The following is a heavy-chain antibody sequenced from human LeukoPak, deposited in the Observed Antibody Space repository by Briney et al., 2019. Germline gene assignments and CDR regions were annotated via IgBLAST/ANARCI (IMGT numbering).Heavy chain of an antibody. D-gene: IGHD2-2*01. CDR2: INPSGGST. Sequence: ASVKVSCKASGYTFTSYYMHWVRQAPGQGLEWMGIINPSGGSTSYAQKFQGRVTMTRDTSTSTVYMELSSLRSEDTAVYYCATGLCSSTSCYDFDYWGQGTLGTVSS. CDR1: GYTFTSYY. V-gene: IGHV1-46*01. J-gene: IGHJ4*02. CDR3: ATGLCSSTSCYDFDY.